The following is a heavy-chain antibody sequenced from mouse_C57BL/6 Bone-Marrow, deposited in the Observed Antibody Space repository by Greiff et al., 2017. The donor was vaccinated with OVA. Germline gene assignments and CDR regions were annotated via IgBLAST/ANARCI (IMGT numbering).Heavy chain of an antibody. CDR2: INPSTGGN. D-gene: IGHD2-4*01. CDR1: GYSFTGYY. V-gene: IGHV1-42*01. J-gene: IGHJ3*01. Sequence: VQLKESGPELVKPGASVKISCKASGYSFTGYYMTWVKQSPEKSLEWIGEINPSTGGNTYNQKFKAKATLTVDKSSSTAYMQLKSLTSEDSAVYYCARGYDYDRTWFAYWGQGTLVTVSA. CDR3: ARGYDYDRTWFAY.